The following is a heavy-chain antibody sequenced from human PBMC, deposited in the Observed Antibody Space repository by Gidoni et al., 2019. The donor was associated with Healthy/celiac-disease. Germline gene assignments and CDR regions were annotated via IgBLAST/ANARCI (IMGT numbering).Heavy chain of an antibody. V-gene: IGHV4-61*02. CDR2: IYTSGST. Sequence: QVQLQESGPGLVKPSQTLSLTCTVSGGSISSGSYYWSWIRQPAGKGLEWIGRIYTSGSTNYNPSLKSRVTISVDTSKNQFSLKLSSVTAADTAVYYCARVWELLNAFDIWGQGTMVTVSS. CDR3: ARVWELLNAFDI. CDR1: GGSISSGSYY. J-gene: IGHJ3*02. D-gene: IGHD1-26*01.